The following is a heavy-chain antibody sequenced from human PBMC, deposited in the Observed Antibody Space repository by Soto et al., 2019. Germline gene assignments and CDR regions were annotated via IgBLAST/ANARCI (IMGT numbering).Heavy chain of an antibody. J-gene: IGHJ4*02. Sequence: SETLSLTCAVYGGPFSGYYWSWIRQPPGKGLEWIGEINHSGSTNYNPSLKSRVTISVDTSKNQFSLKLSSVTAADTAVYYCASATFYGSGRASCRIDYWGQVTLVTFAS. CDR3: ASATFYGSGRASCRIDY. V-gene: IGHV4-34*01. CDR1: GGPFSGYY. D-gene: IGHD6-19*01. CDR2: INHSGST.